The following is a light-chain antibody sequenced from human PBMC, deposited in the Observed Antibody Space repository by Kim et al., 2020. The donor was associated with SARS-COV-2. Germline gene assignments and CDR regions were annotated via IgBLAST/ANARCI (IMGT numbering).Light chain of an antibody. Sequence: ESPGQTAAITCSGDKLGDKYACWYQQKPGQSPVLVIYQDSKRPSGIPERFSGSNSGNTATLTISGTQAMDEADYYCQAWDSSTAVFGGGTQLTVL. V-gene: IGLV3-1*01. CDR3: QAWDSSTAV. J-gene: IGLJ2*01. CDR2: QDS. CDR1: KLGDKY.